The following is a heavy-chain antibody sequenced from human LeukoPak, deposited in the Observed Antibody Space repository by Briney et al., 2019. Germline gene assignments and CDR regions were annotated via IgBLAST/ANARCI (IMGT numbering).Heavy chain of an antibody. V-gene: IGHV3-7*01. J-gene: IGHJ6*02. D-gene: IGHD3-22*01. CDR2: IKQDGSEK. CDR1: GLTFSSYW. Sequence: GGSLRLSCAVSGLTFSSYWMTWVRQAPGKGLELVANIKQDGSEKYYVDSVKGRFTISRDNAKNSLYLQMSSVRAEDTAVYYCARIVTPYYYYYGMDVWGQGTTVTVSS. CDR3: ARIVTPYYYYYGMDV.